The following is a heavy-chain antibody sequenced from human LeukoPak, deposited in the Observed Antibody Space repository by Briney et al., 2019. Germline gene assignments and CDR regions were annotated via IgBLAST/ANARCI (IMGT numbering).Heavy chain of an antibody. CDR1: GVSISSSNW. J-gene: IGHJ4*02. D-gene: IGHD2-15*01. Sequence: SETLSLTCAVSGVSISSSNWWSWVRQPPGKGLEWIGEMYHSGSTNYNPSLNSRATISVDTSKNQFSLKLNSMTAADTAVYYCARELLSCSGSSCQSGDYWGQGTLVTVSS. CDR3: ARELLSCSGSSCQSGDY. V-gene: IGHV4-4*02. CDR2: MYHSGST.